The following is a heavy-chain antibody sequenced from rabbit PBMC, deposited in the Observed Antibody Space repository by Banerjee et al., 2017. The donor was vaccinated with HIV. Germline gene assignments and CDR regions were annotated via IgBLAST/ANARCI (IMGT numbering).Heavy chain of an antibody. D-gene: IGHD4-1*01. Sequence: QEQLEESGGDLVKPEGSLTLTCTASGFSFSDKYVMCWVRQAPGKGLEWIGCIGAGSSGRTYYASWAKGRFSISRSTSLNTVTLQLTSLTAADTATYFCARDLAGVIGWNFNLWGPGTLVTVS. CDR2: IGAGSSGRT. V-gene: IGHV1S45*01. J-gene: IGHJ4*01. CDR3: ARDLAGVIGWNFNL. CDR1: GFSFSDKYV.